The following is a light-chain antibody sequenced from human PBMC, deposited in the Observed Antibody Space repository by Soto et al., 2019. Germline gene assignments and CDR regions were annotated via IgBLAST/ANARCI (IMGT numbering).Light chain of an antibody. Sequence: QSALTQPASVSGSPGRSVTISCTGTSTDVGDFNYVSWYQHLPGRAPKLIIYDVSNRPSGISYRFSASKYGRTVSLTNSGLQAEDEGEYYWSSDSSSTHHVVFGGGTMLTVL. CDR2: DVS. CDR1: STDVGDFNY. J-gene: IGLJ2*01. V-gene: IGLV2-14*03. CDR3: SSDSSSTHHVV.